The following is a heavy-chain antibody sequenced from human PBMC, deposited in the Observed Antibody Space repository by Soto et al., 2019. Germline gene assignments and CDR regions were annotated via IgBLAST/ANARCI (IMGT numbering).Heavy chain of an antibody. Sequence: QVQLVQSGAEVKKPGSSVKVSCKASGGTFSSYTISWVRQAPGQRLEWMGWIIPILGIANYAQKFQGRVTITADKSTSTAYVELSSLRSADTAVYYCARGRGGRGDYWGQGTLVTVSS. J-gene: IGHJ4*02. CDR3: ARGRGGRGDY. V-gene: IGHV1-69*02. D-gene: IGHD2-15*01. CDR1: GGTFSSYT. CDR2: IIPILGIA.